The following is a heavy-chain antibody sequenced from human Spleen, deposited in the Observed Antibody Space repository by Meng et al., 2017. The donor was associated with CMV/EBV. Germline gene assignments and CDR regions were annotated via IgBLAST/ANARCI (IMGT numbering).Heavy chain of an antibody. J-gene: IGHJ6*02. D-gene: IGHD2-2*01. CDR3: ARGGVGYCSSTSCYYYYGMDV. V-gene: IGHV3-9*01. CDR1: GFTFDDYA. CDR2: ISWNSGSI. Sequence: GGSLRLSCAASGFTFDDYAMHWVRQAPGKGLEWVSGISWNSGSIGYADSVKGRFTISRDNAKNSLYLQMNSLRAEDTAVYYCARGGVGYCSSTSCYYYYGMDVWGQGTTVTVSS.